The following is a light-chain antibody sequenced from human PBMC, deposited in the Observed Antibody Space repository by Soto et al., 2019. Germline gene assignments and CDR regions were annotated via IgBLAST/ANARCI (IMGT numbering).Light chain of an antibody. CDR3: QAWDSSSTFV. CDR2: EDS. V-gene: IGLV3-1*01. J-gene: IGLJ1*01. CDR1: KLGDRY. Sequence: SYDLSLPASVSVSPGQTSTITCSGDKLGDRYACWYQQKPGQSPVLVIYEDSKRPSGIPERFSGSNSGNTAILTISGTQALAEADYYCQAWDSSSTFVFGSGTKVT.